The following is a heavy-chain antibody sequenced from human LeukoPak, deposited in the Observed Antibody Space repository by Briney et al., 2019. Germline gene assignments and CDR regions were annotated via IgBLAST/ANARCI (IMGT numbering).Heavy chain of an antibody. J-gene: IGHJ6*03. CDR1: GFSLSTAS. Sequence: GGSLRLSCAASGFSLSTASMNWVRQAPGKGLEWISYIARSSNTIYYADSVKGRFTISRDDSKNTVYLEMKTLRAEDTAIYYCAKRPDRNVAGPNYMDVWGKGTTVTISS. CDR3: AKRPDRNVAGPNYMDV. CDR2: IARSSNTI. D-gene: IGHD1-14*01. V-gene: IGHV3-48*04.